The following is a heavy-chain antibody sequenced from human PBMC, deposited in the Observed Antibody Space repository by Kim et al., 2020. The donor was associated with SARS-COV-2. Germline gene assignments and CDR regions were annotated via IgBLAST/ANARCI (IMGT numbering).Heavy chain of an antibody. D-gene: IGHD6-19*01. V-gene: IGHV4-34*01. CDR1: GGSFSGYH. J-gene: IGHJ6*02. Sequence: SETLSLTCDVYGGSFSGYHWSWIRQPPGKGLEWIGEINHSGSTNYNPSLKSRVTISVDTSKNQFSLKLSSVTAADTAVYYCARVVSERAVAGSYVSFYNYYYGMDVWGQGTTVTVSS. CDR3: ARVVSERAVAGSYVSFYNYYYGMDV. CDR2: INHSGST.